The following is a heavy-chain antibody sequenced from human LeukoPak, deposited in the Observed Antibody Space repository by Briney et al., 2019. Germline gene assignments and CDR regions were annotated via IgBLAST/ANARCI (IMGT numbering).Heavy chain of an antibody. D-gene: IGHD1-26*01. V-gene: IGHV3-48*04. CDR1: GFTFSSYS. CDR3: AGESVSSGSYYRPDY. J-gene: IGHJ4*02. CDR2: ISSSSSTI. Sequence: GGSLRLSCAASGFTFSSYSMTWVRQAPGKGLEWVSYISSSSSTIYYADSVKGRFTISRDNAKNSLYLQMNSLRAEDTAVYYCAGESVSSGSYYRPDYWGQGTLVTVSS.